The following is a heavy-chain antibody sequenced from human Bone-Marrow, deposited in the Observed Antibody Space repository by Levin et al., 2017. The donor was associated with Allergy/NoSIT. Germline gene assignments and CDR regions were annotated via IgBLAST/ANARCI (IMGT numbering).Heavy chain of an antibody. D-gene: IGHD3-10*01. Sequence: SQTLSLTCAVYGGSFSGYYWSWIRQPPGKGLEWIGEINHSGSTNYNPSLKSRVTISVDTSKNQFSLKLSSVTAADTAVYYCARGSIRYYYGSGSYGAIYYYYMDVWGKGTTVTVSS. CDR1: GGSFSGYY. J-gene: IGHJ6*03. CDR3: ARGSIRYYYGSGSYGAIYYYYMDV. CDR2: INHSGST. V-gene: IGHV4-34*01.